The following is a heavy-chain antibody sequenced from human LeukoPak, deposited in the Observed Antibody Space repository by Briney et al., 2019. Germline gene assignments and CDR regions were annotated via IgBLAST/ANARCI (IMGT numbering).Heavy chain of an antibody. CDR2: ISGSGGST. Sequence: GGSLRLSCAASGFTFSSYAMSWVRQAPGKGLEWVSAISGSGGSTYYADSVKGRFTISRDNSKNTLYLQMNSLKTEDTAVYYCAEKYTSSWYDFWFDPWGQGTLVTVSS. D-gene: IGHD6-13*01. V-gene: IGHV3-23*01. J-gene: IGHJ5*02. CDR1: GFTFSSYA. CDR3: AEKYTSSWYDFWFDP.